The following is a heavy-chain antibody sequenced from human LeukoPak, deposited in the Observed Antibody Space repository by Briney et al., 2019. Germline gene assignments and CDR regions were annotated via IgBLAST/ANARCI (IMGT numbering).Heavy chain of an antibody. CDR1: GFTFSSYA. J-gene: IGHJ4*02. D-gene: IGHD3-16*01. V-gene: IGHV3-23*01. CDR2: ITGNGIST. Sequence: GGSLRLSCAASGFTFSSYAMSWVRQAPGKGLEWVSAITGNGISTYYADSVKGRFTISRDNPKNTLYLQMHSLRAEDTAIYYCAKVTGGDMITYGGLDYWGQGTLVTVSS. CDR3: AKVTGGDMITYGGLDY.